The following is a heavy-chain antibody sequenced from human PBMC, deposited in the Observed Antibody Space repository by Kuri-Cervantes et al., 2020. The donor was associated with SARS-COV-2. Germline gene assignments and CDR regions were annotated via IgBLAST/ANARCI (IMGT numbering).Heavy chain of an antibody. CDR2: IYYSGST. D-gene: IGHD1-26*01. CDR3: ARREYWYFDL. Sequence: SETLSLTCTVSGGSISSSSYYWVWIRQPPGKGLEWIGSIYYSGSTYYNPSLKSRVTISVDTSKNQFSLKLSSVTAADTAVYYCARREYWYFDLWGRGTLVTVSS. J-gene: IGHJ2*01. CDR1: GGSISSSSYY. V-gene: IGHV4-39*07.